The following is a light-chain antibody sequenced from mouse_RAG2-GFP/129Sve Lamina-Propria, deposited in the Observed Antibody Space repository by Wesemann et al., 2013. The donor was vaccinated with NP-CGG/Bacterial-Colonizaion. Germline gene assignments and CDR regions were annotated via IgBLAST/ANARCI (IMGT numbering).Light chain of an antibody. CDR3: QQYSSYPYMYT. J-gene: IGKJ2*01. CDR2: SAS. V-gene: IGKV6-13*01. CDR1: QNVGTA. Sequence: DIVMTQSQNYMSTTVGDRVSITCKASQNVGTAVAWYQQKPGQSPKLLIYSASNRYTGVPDRFTGSGSGTDFTLTISNMQSEDLADYFCQQYSSYPYMYTFGGGTKLEIK.